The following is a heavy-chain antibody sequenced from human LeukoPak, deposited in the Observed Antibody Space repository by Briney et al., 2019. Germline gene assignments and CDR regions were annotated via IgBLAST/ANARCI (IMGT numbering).Heavy chain of an antibody. J-gene: IGHJ6*03. CDR3: ARDRSGWYHHYYYYYYMDV. Sequence: GGSLRLSCAASGFTFSSYSMNWVRQAPGKGLEWVSSISSSSSYIYYADSVKGRFTISRDNAKNSLYLQMNSLRAEDTAVYYCARDRSGWYHHYYYYYYMDVWGKGTTVTVSS. CDR2: ISSSSSYI. V-gene: IGHV3-21*01. D-gene: IGHD6-19*01. CDR1: GFTFSSYS.